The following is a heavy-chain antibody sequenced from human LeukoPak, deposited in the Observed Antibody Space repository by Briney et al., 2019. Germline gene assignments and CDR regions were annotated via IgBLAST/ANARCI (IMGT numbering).Heavy chain of an antibody. CDR3: AKVINSDYYYYFDY. CDR2: ISSSSSTI. CDR1: GFTFSSYS. V-gene: IGHV3-48*01. Sequence: GGSLRLSCAASGFTFSSYSMNWVRQAPGKGLEWVSYISSSSSTIYYADSVKGRFTISRDKAKNSLYLQMNSLRAEDTAVYYCAKVINSDYYYYFDYWGQGTLVTLSS. J-gene: IGHJ4*02. D-gene: IGHD3-22*01.